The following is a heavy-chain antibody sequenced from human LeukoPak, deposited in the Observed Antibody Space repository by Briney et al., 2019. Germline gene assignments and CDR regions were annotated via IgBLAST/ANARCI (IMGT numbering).Heavy chain of an antibody. Sequence: GGSLRLSCAASGFTFSSYSMNWVRQAPGKGLEWVSSISSSSSYIYYADSVKGRFTISRDNVKNSLYLQMNSLRAEDTAVYYCAREGEEEAATVGAWGYWGQGTLVTVSS. D-gene: IGHD4-23*01. V-gene: IGHV3-21*01. J-gene: IGHJ4*02. CDR2: ISSSSSYI. CDR3: AREGEEEAATVGAWGY. CDR1: GFTFSSYS.